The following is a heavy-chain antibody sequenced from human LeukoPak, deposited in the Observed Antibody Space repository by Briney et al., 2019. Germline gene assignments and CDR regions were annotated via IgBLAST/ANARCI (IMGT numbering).Heavy chain of an antibody. D-gene: IGHD3-9*01. Sequence: PSETLSLTCTVSGGSISSYYWSWLRQPPGKGLEWIGYIFYTGSTNYNPSLKSRVTISVLTSKNRFSLKLSSVTAADTAVYYCARELDSVAAFDYWGQGTLVTVSS. CDR3: ARELDSVAAFDY. CDR1: GGSISSYY. V-gene: IGHV4-59*12. J-gene: IGHJ4*02. CDR2: IFYTGST.